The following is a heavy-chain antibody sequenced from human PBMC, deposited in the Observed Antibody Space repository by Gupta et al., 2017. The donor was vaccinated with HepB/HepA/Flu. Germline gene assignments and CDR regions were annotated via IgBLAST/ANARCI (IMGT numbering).Heavy chain of an antibody. Sequence: QVQLVQSGAAVRKPGAAVKVSCPASGYRFRFSSIHWVRQAPGKGLEWMGSINPNTGDPTYAQQFQGRVTMTRDKSIDTAYMDLNRLRSDDTAVYYCARVQYYFDSSGPSAYYFDYWGQGTLVTVSS. CDR3: ARVQYYFDSSGPSAYYFDY. J-gene: IGHJ4*02. CDR2: INPNTGDP. CDR1: GYRFRFSS. V-gene: IGHV1-2*02. D-gene: IGHD3-22*01.